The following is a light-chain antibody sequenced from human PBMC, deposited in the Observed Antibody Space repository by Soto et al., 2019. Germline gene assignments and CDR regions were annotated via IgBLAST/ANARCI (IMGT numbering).Light chain of an antibody. V-gene: IGLV1-51*01. CDR2: DNY. CDR1: PSNIGNNF. CDR3: APWDKILSSGL. J-gene: IGLJ2*01. Sequence: QSVLTQPPSVSATPGQKVTISCSGGPSNIGNNFVSWYQRLPGTDPRVIIYDNYERPSGIPDRFSGSKVVTSATLDITGLETWDEADYYGAPWDKILSSGLFGGGTKLPVL.